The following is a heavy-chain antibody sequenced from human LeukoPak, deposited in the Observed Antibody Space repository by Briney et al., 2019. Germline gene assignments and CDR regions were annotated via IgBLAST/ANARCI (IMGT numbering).Heavy chain of an antibody. CDR1: GYTFTGYW. D-gene: IGHD5-24*01. CDR2: ISPSGGST. V-gene: IGHV1-46*01. CDR3: ARENSVRDEAGWFNP. J-gene: IGHJ5*02. Sequence: GASVKVSCKAFGYTFTGYWMHWVRQAPGQGPEWMGVISPSGGSTNYAQKFKGRVTLTRDMSTSTDYLELSSLRSEDTAVYYCARENSVRDEAGWFNPWGQGTLVTVSS.